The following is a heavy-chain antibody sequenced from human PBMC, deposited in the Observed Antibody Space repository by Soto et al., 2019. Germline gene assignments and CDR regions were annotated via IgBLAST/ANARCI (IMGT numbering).Heavy chain of an antibody. J-gene: IGHJ3*02. CDR2: MSHSGGT. D-gene: IGHD1-1*01. CDR1: GGFVSSGSYY. Sequence: QVQLQQWGAGLLKPSETLSLTCAVYGGFVSSGSYYWSWIRQPPGKGLEWIGEMSHSGGTHFNLSLKIRVTISVDTSKNQFSLKMSSVNAADTALYYCARVERGTATTVVDAFDIWGPGTMVTVSS. CDR3: ARVERGTATTVVDAFDI. V-gene: IGHV4-34*01.